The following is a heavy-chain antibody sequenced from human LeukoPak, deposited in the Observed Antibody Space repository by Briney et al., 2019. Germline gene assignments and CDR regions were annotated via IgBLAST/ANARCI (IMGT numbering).Heavy chain of an antibody. CDR3: ARVRGDFETD. CDR1: GGSISSYY. Sequence: SETLSLTCSVSGGSISSYYWTWIRQPPGKGLEWIGYRYYSGSTTYNPSLKSRVTISVDTSKSQFSLKLISVTAADTAIFYCARVRGDFETDWGQGTLVTVSS. V-gene: IGHV4-59*01. CDR2: RYYSGST. J-gene: IGHJ1*01. D-gene: IGHD3-16*01.